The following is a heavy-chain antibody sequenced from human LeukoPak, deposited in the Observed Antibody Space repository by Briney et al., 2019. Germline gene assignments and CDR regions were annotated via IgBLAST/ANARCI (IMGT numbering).Heavy chain of an antibody. V-gene: IGHV3-30-3*01. J-gene: IGHJ4*02. CDR3: ARDLPEYFMPSDY. D-gene: IGHD2/OR15-2a*01. CDR2: TAYDGDNK. Sequence: GASLTLSCAASGFTFSSYAMHWVRQAPGKGLEWVAFTAYDGDNKHYAASVKGRFLVSKDNSKNTISLQMNSLRLEDTAVYYCARDLPEYFMPSDYWGQGTLVTVSS. CDR1: GFTFSSYA.